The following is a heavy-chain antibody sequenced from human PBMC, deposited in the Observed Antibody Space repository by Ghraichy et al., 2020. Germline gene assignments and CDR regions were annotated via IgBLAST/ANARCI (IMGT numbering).Heavy chain of an antibody. J-gene: IGHJ5*02. CDR3: ARGAYRDWFDP. D-gene: IGHD5-18*01. CDR2: IMPILGTA. V-gene: IGHV1-69*13. Sequence: SVKVSCKASGGPFSTYSITWVRQAPGQGLEWMGGIMPILGTANYARKFRGRVTITADESTRTAYMELSSLRSEDTAMYYCARGAYRDWFDPWGQGTLVTVSS. CDR1: GGPFSTYS.